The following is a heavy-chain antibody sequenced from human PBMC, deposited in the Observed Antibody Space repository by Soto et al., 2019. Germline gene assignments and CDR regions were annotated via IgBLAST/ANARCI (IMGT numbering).Heavy chain of an antibody. Sequence: PSQTLSLTCAISGDSVSSNSAAWNWIRQSPSRGLEWLGRTYYKSKWHNDYAVSVKSRITINSLRAEDTAVYYCARLFIIIRGVNASGMGVWGQGTTVTVSS. V-gene: IGHV6-1*01. CDR1: GDSVSSNSAA. CDR2: TYYKSKWHN. J-gene: IGHJ6*02. D-gene: IGHD3-10*01. CDR3: GMGV.